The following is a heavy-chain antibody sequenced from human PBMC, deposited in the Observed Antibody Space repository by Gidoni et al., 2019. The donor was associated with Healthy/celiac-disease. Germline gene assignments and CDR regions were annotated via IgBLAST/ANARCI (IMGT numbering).Heavy chain of an antibody. Sequence: QVQLVQSGAEVKKPGSSVTVSCKASGGTFSSYAISWVRQAPGQGLEWMGGIIPIFGTANYAQKFQGRVTITADESTSTAYMELSSLRSEDTAVYYCARLKHFLYDYGDSDPFDPWGQGTLVTVSS. D-gene: IGHD4-17*01. CDR2: IIPIFGTA. CDR1: GGTFSSYA. J-gene: IGHJ5*02. CDR3: ARLKHFLYDYGDSDPFDP. V-gene: IGHV1-69*01.